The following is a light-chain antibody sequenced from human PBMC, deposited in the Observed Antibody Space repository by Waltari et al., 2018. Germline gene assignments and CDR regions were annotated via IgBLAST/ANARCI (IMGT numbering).Light chain of an antibody. CDR1: QSLLYSSNNKNY. V-gene: IGKV4-1*01. Sequence: DIVMTQSPDSLAVSLGEGATIHCKSSQSLLYSSNNKNYLAWYQLKPGQPPKLLIYWACSRESGVPDRFSGSGSGTDFTLTISSLQADDVAVYYCQQYYRSPPWTFGQGTKVEIK. CDR2: WAC. CDR3: QQYYRSPPWT. J-gene: IGKJ1*01.